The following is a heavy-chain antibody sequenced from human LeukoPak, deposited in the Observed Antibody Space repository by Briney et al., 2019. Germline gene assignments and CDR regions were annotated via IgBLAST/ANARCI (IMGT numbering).Heavy chain of an antibody. CDR3: AKSPPAGIGVVAATPLWYFDL. V-gene: IGHV3-23*01. CDR1: GFTFSSYA. Sequence: PGGSLRLSCAASGFTFSSYAMSWVRQAPGKGLEWVSATSGSGGSTYYADSVKGRFTISRDNSKNTLYLQMNSLRAEDTAVYYCAKSPPAGIGVVAATPLWYFDLWGRGTLVTVSS. J-gene: IGHJ2*01. D-gene: IGHD2-15*01. CDR2: TSGSGGST.